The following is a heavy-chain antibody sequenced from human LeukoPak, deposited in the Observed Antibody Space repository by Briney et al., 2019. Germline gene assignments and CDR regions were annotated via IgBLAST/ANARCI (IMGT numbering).Heavy chain of an antibody. V-gene: IGHV3-21*04. Sequence: GGSLRLSCAASGFTFSTYNMNWVRQAPGKGLEWVSSITSSSSYIYYADSVKGRFTISRDNAKNSLYLQMNSLRAEDTALYYCAKPRWGTNTDEVGYFDYWGQGTLVTVSS. D-gene: IGHD3-16*01. CDR1: GFTFSTYN. CDR2: ITSSSSYI. CDR3: AKPRWGTNTDEVGYFDY. J-gene: IGHJ4*02.